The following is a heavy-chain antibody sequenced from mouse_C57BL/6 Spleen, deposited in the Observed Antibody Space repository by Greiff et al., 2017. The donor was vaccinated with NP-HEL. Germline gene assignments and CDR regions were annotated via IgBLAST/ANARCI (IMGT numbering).Heavy chain of an antibody. D-gene: IGHD1-1*01. Sequence: EVKLMESGPGLAKPSQTLSLTCSVTGYSITSDYWNWIRQFPGNKLEYMGYISYSGSTYYNPSLKSRISITRDTSKNQYYLQFNSVTTEDTATYCCARWVVDYAMDYWGQGTSVTVSS. J-gene: IGHJ4*01. CDR3: ARWVVDYAMDY. CDR2: ISYSGST. CDR1: GYSITSDY. V-gene: IGHV3-8*01.